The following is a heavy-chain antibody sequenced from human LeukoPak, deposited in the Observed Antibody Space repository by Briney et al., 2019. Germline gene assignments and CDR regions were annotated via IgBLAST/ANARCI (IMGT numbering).Heavy chain of an antibody. CDR3: AKLDIVVVVAATDAFDI. CDR2: ISGSGGST. CDR1: GFTFSSYG. Sequence: GGSLRLSCAASGFTFSSYGMHWVRQAPGKGLEWVSAISGSGGSTYYADSVKGRFTISRDNSKITLYLQMNSLRAEDTAVYYCAKLDIVVVVAATDAFDIWGQGTMVTVSS. D-gene: IGHD2-15*01. J-gene: IGHJ3*02. V-gene: IGHV3-23*01.